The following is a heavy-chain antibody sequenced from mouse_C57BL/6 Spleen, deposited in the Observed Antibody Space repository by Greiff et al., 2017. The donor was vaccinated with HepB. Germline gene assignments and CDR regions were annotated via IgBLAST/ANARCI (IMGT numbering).Heavy chain of an antibody. CDR2: IYPGSGST. CDR1: GYTFTSYW. V-gene: IGHV1-55*01. Sequence: QVQLQQSGAELVKPGASVKMSCKASGYTFTSYWITWVKQRPGQGLEWIGDIYPGSGSTNYNEKFKSKATLTVDTSSSTAYMQLSSLTSEDSAVYYCARYDDGCGYAMDYWGQGTSVTVSS. D-gene: IGHD2-3*01. J-gene: IGHJ4*01. CDR3: ARYDDGCGYAMDY.